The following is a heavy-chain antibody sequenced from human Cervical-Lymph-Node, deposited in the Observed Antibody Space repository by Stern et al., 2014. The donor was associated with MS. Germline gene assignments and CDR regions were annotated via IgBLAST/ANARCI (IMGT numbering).Heavy chain of an antibody. V-gene: IGHV1-18*01. D-gene: IGHD3-16*01. CDR1: GYPFTSYG. CDR2: ISVYNGKT. J-gene: IGHJ5*02. Sequence: VQLVDSGVEVKKPGASVKVSCKASGYPFTSYGVSWVRHAPGQALEWMGWISVYNGKTQFAQKFQGRVTMARDTSTTTAYMELTGLRSDDTVVYYCARDSQGSGLGELGWLDPWGQGSLVIVSS. CDR3: ARDSQGSGLGELGWLDP.